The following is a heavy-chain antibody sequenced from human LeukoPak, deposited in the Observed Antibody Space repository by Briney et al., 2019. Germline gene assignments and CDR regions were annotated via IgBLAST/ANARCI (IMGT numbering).Heavy chain of an antibody. D-gene: IGHD3-10*01. V-gene: IGHV3-21*01. J-gene: IGHJ4*02. Sequence: PGGSLRLSCAASGLSFSSYSINWIRQTPGKGLEWVSSISSGSNYTYYADSVKGRFIISRDNAEDSLHLQMNSLRAEDTAVYYCARDGWPGSSYYRPFDYWGQGTLVTVSS. CDR1: GLSFSSYS. CDR2: ISSGSNYT. CDR3: ARDGWPGSSYYRPFDY.